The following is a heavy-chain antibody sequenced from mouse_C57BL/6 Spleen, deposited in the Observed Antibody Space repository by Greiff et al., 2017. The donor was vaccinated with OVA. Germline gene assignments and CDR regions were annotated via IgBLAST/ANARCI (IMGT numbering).Heavy chain of an antibody. CDR2: IDPSDSYT. D-gene: IGHD1-1*01. V-gene: IGHV1-69*01. J-gene: IGHJ3*01. Sequence: QVQLQQPGAELVMPGASVKLSCKASGYTFTSYWMHWVKQRPGQGLEWIGEIDPSDSYTNYNQKFKGKSTLTVDKSSSTAYMQLSSLTSEDSAVYYGARSGGSSAWFADWGQGTLVTVSA. CDR3: ARSGGSSAWFAD. CDR1: GYTFTSYW.